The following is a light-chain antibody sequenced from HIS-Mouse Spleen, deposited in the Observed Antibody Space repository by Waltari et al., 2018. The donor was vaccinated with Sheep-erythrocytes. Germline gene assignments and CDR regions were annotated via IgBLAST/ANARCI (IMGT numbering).Light chain of an antibody. CDR3: QQNNNWPPIT. Sequence: IVMTQSPATLSVSPGERATLSCRASQSVSSNLAWYQQKPGQAPRLLIYGASTRATGIPARFSGSESGTEFTLTISSLQSEDFAVYYCQQNNNWPPITFGQGTRLEIK. CDR2: GAS. J-gene: IGKJ5*01. CDR1: QSVSSN. V-gene: IGKV3-15*01.